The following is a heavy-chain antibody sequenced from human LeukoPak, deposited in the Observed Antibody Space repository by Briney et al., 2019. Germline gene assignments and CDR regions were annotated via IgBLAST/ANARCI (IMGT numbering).Heavy chain of an antibody. CDR2: ISYDGSNK. Sequence: GGSLRLSCAASGFTSSSYAMHWVRQAPGKGLEWVAVISYDGSNKYYADSVKGRFTISRDNSKNTLYLQMNSLRAEDTAVYYCARDYYDSSGYYEYWGQGTLVTVSS. D-gene: IGHD3-22*01. CDR3: ARDYYDSSGYYEY. J-gene: IGHJ4*02. CDR1: GFTSSSYA. V-gene: IGHV3-30-3*01.